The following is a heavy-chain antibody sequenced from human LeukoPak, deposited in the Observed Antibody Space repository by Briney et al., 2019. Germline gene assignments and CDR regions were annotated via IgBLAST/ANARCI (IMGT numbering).Heavy chain of an antibody. CDR1: GFTFSSYW. J-gene: IGHJ6*03. Sequence: GGSLRLSCVASGFTFSSYWMTWVRQAPGKGLEWVGQIRSEAKSYATAYAASVKGRFTISRDDSKNTAYLQMRSLQTEDTAVYYCTREKEGYNFGLYYYYYYRDVWGNGTTVTVSS. CDR3: TREKEGYNFGLYYYYYYRDV. V-gene: IGHV3-73*01. D-gene: IGHD5-18*01. CDR2: IRSEAKSYAT.